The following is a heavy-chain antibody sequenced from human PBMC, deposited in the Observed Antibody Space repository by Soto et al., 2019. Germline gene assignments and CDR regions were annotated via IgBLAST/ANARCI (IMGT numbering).Heavy chain of an antibody. CDR2: IIPILGIA. V-gene: IGHV1-69*02. J-gene: IGHJ6*03. Sequence: GASVKVSWKASGVGFRSKTRRWVRQDKGKGLEGMGRIIPILGIANYAQKFQGRVTITADKSTSTAYMELSSLRSEDTAVYYCALDLGSSSFYSYMDVWGKRTTVTVSS. CDR1: GVGFRSKT. D-gene: IGHD6-6*01. CDR3: ALDLGSSSFYSYMDV.